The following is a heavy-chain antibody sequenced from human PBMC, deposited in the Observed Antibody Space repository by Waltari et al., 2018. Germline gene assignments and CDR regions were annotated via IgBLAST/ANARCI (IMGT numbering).Heavy chain of an antibody. D-gene: IGHD6-19*01. CDR3: ARDGRIAVEEAFDI. CDR2: IWDDGSNK. V-gene: IGHV3-33*01. Sequence: QVQLVESGGGVVQPGRSLRLSCAASGFTFSSYGMHWVRQAPGKGLEWVAVIWDDGSNKYYADSVKGRFTISRDNSKNTLYLQMNSLRAEDTAVYYCARDGRIAVEEAFDIWGQGTMVTVSS. J-gene: IGHJ3*02. CDR1: GFTFSSYG.